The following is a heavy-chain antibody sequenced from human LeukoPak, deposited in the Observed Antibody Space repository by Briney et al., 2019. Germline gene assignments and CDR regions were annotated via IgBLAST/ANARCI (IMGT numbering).Heavy chain of an antibody. CDR3: ARDHLVRGEYYYGMDV. CDR2: IYSGGST. J-gene: IGHJ6*02. V-gene: IGHV3-66*01. D-gene: IGHD3-10*01. Sequence: GGSLRLSCAASGFTVSSNYMSWVRQAPGKGLEWVSVIYSGGSTYYADSVKGRFTISRDNSKNTLYFQMNSLRAEDTAVYYCARDHLVRGEYYYGMDVWGQGTTVTVSS. CDR1: GFTVSSNY.